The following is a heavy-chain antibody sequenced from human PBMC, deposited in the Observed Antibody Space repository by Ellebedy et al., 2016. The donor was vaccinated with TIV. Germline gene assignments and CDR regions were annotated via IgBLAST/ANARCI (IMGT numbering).Heavy chain of an antibody. CDR2: INHSGST. D-gene: IGHD3-10*01. Sequence: MPSETLSLTCAVYGASFSGYYWSWIRQPPGKGLKWIGEINHSGSTNYNPSLNSRVTISVDTSKNQFSLKLSSVTAADTAVYYCARGSQLGSYNWFDPWGQGTLVTVSS. CDR3: ARGSQLGSYNWFDP. J-gene: IGHJ5*02. V-gene: IGHV4-34*01. CDR1: GASFSGYY.